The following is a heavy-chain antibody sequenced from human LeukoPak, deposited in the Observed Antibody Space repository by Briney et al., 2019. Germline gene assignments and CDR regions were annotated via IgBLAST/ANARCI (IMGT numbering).Heavy chain of an antibody. CDR1: GFTFSSYA. J-gene: IGHJ6*03. Sequence: GGSLRLSRAASGFTFSSYAMHWVRQAPGKGLEYVSAISSNGGSTYYANSVKGRFTISRDNSKNTLYLQMGSLRAEDMAVYYCARARGQDDFWGGYYNRYYYMDVWGKGTTVTVSS. V-gene: IGHV3-64*01. CDR2: ISSNGGST. D-gene: IGHD3-3*01. CDR3: ARARGQDDFWGGYYNRYYYMDV.